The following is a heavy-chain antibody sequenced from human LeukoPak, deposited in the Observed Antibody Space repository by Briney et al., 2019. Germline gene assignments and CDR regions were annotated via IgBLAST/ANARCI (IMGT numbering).Heavy chain of an antibody. Sequence: GGSLRLSCAASGFTFSSYAMSWVRQAPGKGLEWVSSISGSGGSTYYADSVKGRFTISRDNSKNTLYLQMNSLRAEDTAVYYCAKSIVVVPAAMSYFDYWGQGTLVTVSS. V-gene: IGHV3-23*01. D-gene: IGHD2-2*01. CDR2: ISGSGGST. CDR3: AKSIVVVPAAMSYFDY. J-gene: IGHJ4*02. CDR1: GFTFSSYA.